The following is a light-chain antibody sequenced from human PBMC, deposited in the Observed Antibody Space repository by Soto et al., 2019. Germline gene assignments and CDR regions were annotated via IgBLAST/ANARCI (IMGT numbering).Light chain of an antibody. V-gene: IGLV1-40*01. J-gene: IGLJ2*01. CDR1: SSNIGACYD. CDR3: QSYDSSLSVSVV. Sequence: QLVLTQPPSVSGAPGQRVTISCTGSSSNIGACYDVHWYQQLPGTAPKLLIYGNSNRPSGVPDRFSGSKSGTSASLAITGLQAEDEADYYCQSYDSSLSVSVVFGGGTKLTVL. CDR2: GNS.